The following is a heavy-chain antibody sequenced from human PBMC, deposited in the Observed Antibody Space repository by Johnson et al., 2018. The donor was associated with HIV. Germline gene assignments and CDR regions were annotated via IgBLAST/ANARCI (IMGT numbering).Heavy chain of an antibody. Sequence: QVQLVESGGGVVQPGRSLRLSCAASGFTFSSYAMHWVRQAPGKGLEWVAVISYDGSNKYYADSVKGRFTISRDNSKNTLYRQMNSLRAEDTAVYYCARVFSVELPAFDICGQGTMVTVSS. CDR1: GFTFSSYA. D-gene: IGHD1-26*01. CDR3: ARVFSVELPAFDI. CDR2: ISYDGSNK. V-gene: IGHV3-30*04. J-gene: IGHJ3*02.